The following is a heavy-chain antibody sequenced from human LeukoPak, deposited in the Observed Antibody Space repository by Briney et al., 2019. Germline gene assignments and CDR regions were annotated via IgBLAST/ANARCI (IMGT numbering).Heavy chain of an antibody. D-gene: IGHD2-2*01. CDR3: ARSVGPIIRSSTRCGAFDI. CDR2: INPNSGGT. Sequence: GASVKVSCKASGYTFTGYYMHWVRQAPGQGLEWMGWINPNSGGTNYAQKFQGRVTMTRDTSISTAYMELSRLRSDDTAVYYCARSVGPIIRSSTRCGAFDIWGQGTMVTVSS. V-gene: IGHV1-2*02. CDR1: GYTFTGYY. J-gene: IGHJ3*02.